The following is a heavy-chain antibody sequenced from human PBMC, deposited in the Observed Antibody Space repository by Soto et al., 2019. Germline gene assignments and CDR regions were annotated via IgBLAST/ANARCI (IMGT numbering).Heavy chain of an antibody. V-gene: IGHV3-23*01. CDR3: AKDRVMGSTTFWGMDV. D-gene: IGHD3-16*01. J-gene: IGHJ6*02. Sequence: EVQLLESGGGLVQPGGSLRLSCAASGFTFSSYAMSWVRQAPGKGLGWVSAIIGSGGRTYYADSVKGRFTISIDNSKDTLYLQMNSLRVEDTAVDYCAKDRVMGSTTFWGMDVWGQGTTVTVSS. CDR1: GFTFSSYA. CDR2: IIGSGGRT.